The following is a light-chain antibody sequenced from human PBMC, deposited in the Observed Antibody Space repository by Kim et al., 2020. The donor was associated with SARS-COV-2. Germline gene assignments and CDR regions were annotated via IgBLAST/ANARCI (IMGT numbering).Light chain of an antibody. Sequence: PATLSVSPGERATLSCRASQSVSSNLAWYQQKPGQAPRLLIYGASTRATGIPARFSGSGSGTEFTLTISSLQSEDFAVYYCQQRRTFGQGTKLEIK. J-gene: IGKJ2*01. CDR2: GAS. CDR3: QQRRT. V-gene: IGKV3-15*01. CDR1: QSVSSN.